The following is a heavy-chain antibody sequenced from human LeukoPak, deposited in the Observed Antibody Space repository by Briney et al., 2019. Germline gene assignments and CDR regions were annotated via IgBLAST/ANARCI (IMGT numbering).Heavy chain of an antibody. J-gene: IGHJ5*02. CDR2: IRNDGSNE. Sequence: GGSLRVSCAASGFTFSSYGMHWVRQAPGEGPEWVAYIRNDGSNENYADSVKGRFTISRNNSNNTLYLQMNSLRVEDTAVYYCAKDRYYDFWTGQPLNWFDPWGQGTLVTVSS. D-gene: IGHD3-3*01. CDR3: AKDRYYDFWTGQPLNWFDP. V-gene: IGHV3-30*02. CDR1: GFTFSSYG.